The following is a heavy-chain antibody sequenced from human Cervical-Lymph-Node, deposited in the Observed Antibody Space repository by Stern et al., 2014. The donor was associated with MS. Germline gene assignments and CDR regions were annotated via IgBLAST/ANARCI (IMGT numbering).Heavy chain of an antibody. V-gene: IGHV1-69*01. CDR1: GGTFRSFA. D-gene: IGHD2-2*01. Sequence: VQLVESGSEVRKPGSSGNVTCKASGGTFRSFAVNWVRQAPGQGLEWVGGIIPVFGTPTYAQKFQGRITVISDESTNTVYLELSRLTSDDTATYFCASAHPATRRGYKGMNVWGQGTTIAVSS. J-gene: IGHJ6*02. CDR3: ASAHPATRRGYKGMNV. CDR2: IIPVFGTP.